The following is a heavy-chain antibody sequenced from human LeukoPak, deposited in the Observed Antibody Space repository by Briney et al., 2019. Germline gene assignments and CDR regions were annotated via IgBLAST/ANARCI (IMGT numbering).Heavy chain of an antibody. J-gene: IGHJ4*02. CDR2: IFTGGST. D-gene: IGHD6-19*01. Sequence: GVSLTLSCAASGVTITKYYMTWVRQAAGKGLEWVSDIFTGGSTYYSYAVKGRFIISRGNSKKTLLLQIVSLQMDDNGVYYCARDFAQAGFFDYWARGTLV. CDR3: ARDFAQAGFFDY. CDR1: GVTITKYY. V-gene: IGHV3-53*01.